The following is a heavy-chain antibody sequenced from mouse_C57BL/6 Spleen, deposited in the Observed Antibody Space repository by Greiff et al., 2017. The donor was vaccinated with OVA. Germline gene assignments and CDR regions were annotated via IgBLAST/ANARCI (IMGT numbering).Heavy chain of an antibody. CDR1: GFSFNTYA. V-gene: IGHV10-1*01. CDR3: VSSSYVQVYAMGY. J-gene: IGHJ4*01. D-gene: IGHD1-1*01. CDR2: IRSKSNNYAT. Sequence: DVQLVESGGGLVQPKGSLKLSCAASGFSFNTYAMNWVRQAPGKGLEWVARIRSKSNNYATYYADSGKDRFTISRDDSESMINLQMNNTKTEDTAMYYGVSSSYVQVYAMGYWGQGTTVTVST.